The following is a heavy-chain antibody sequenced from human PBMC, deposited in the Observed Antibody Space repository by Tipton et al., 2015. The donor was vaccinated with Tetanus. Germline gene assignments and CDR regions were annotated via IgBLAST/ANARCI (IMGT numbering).Heavy chain of an antibody. D-gene: IGHD3-9*01. J-gene: IGHJ6*01. CDR2: VYYTGST. CDR3: ARSGYYRRAYYHCRIDV. CDR1: GGSMSTYY. Sequence: TLSLTCTVSGGSMSTYYWSWIRQPPGKGLEWIGYVYYTGSTDYNPSPTSRVTISVYTAKSKFYLNLNSVTAADTAVYYCARSGYYRRAYYHCRIDVWGQGTAVGVSS. V-gene: IGHV4-59*12.